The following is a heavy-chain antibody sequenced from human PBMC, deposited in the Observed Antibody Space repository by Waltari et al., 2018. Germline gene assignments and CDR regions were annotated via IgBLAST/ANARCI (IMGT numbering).Heavy chain of an antibody. CDR1: GGTFSSYA. D-gene: IGHD6-13*01. CDR2: IIPIFGTA. J-gene: IGHJ2*01. Sequence: QVQLVQSGAEVKKPGSSVKVSCKASGGTFSSYAISWVRQAPGQGLEWMGGIIPIFGTANYAQKFQGRVTITADESTSTAYMELSSLRSEDTAVYYCARTTTGYSSSWSYWYFDLWGRGTLVTVSS. CDR3: ARTTTGYSSSWSYWYFDL. V-gene: IGHV1-69*01.